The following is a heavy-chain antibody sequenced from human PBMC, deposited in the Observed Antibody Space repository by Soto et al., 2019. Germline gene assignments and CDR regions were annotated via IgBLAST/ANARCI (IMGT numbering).Heavy chain of an antibody. D-gene: IGHD3-16*02. CDR2: ISGSGGNT. J-gene: IGHJ6*02. CDR3: AKEGGLRLGELSLYYYYGMDV. Sequence: EVQMLESGGGLVQPGGSLRLSCAASGFTFRNYAMSWVRQAPAKGLESVSSISGSGGNTYYADSVKGRFTISRDNSKNTLYLQMRSLRAEDTAVYYCAKEGGLRLGELSLYYYYGMDVWGQGTTVTVSS. CDR1: GFTFRNYA. V-gene: IGHV3-23*01.